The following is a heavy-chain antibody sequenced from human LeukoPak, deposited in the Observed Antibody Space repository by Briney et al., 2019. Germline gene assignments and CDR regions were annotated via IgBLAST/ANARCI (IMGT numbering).Heavy chain of an antibody. Sequence: SVKVSCKASGGTFSSYAISWVRQAPGQGLEWMGGIIPIFGTANYAQKFQGRVTITTDESTSTAYMELSSLRSEDTAVYYCARGVGGYYDSSGYYDYYFDYWGQGTLVTVSS. J-gene: IGHJ4*02. CDR2: IIPIFGTA. CDR1: GGTFSSYA. D-gene: IGHD3-22*01. CDR3: ARGVGGYYDSSGYYDYYFDY. V-gene: IGHV1-69*05.